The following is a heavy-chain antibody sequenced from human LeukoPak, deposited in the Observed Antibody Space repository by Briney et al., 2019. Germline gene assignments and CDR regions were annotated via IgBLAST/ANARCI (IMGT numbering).Heavy chain of an antibody. CDR1: GFTFSSYG. D-gene: IGHD1-1*01. V-gene: IGHV3-30*03. CDR2: ISYDGSNK. J-gene: IGHJ3*02. Sequence: PGGSLRLSCAASGFTFSSYGMHWVRQAPGKGLEWVAVISYDGSNKYYADSVKGRFTISRDNSKNTLYLQMGSLRAEDMAVYYCAREGYNWNAPNAFDIWGQGTMVTVSS. CDR3: AREGYNWNAPNAFDI.